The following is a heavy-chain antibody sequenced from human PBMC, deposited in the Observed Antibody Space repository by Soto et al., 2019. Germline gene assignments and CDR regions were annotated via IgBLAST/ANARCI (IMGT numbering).Heavy chain of an antibody. CDR1: GFTFSSYS. Sequence: PGGSLRLSCAASGFTFSSYSMNWVRQAPGKGLEWVSSISSSSSYIYYADSVKGRFTISRDNAKNSLYLQMNSLRAEDTAVYYCASLLTALAAGWFDPWGPGTLLTVSS. V-gene: IGHV3-21*01. CDR3: ASLLTALAAGWFDP. J-gene: IGHJ5*02. CDR2: ISSSSSYI. D-gene: IGHD6-19*01.